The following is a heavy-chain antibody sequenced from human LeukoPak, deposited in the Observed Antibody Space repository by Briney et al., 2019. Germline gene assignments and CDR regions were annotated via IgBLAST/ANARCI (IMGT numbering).Heavy chain of an antibody. CDR2: IYSSEST. D-gene: IGHD5-12*01. CDR1: GGSISSYH. J-gene: IGHJ3*02. Sequence: SETLSLTCTVSGGSISSYHWSWIRQPPGKGLQWIGFIYSSESTNYNPSLKSRVTISLDTSKNQFSLRVSSVTSADTAVYYCARGNSGYDYAFDIWGQGTMVTVSS. V-gene: IGHV4-59*01. CDR3: ARGNSGYDYAFDI.